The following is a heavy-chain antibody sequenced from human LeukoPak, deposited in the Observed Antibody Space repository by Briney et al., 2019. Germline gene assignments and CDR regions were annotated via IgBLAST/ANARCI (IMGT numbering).Heavy chain of an antibody. Sequence: PSETLSLTCTVSGGSISSGSYYWSWIRQPPGKGLEWIGYIDYSGSTNYNPSLKSRVTISVDTSKNQFSLKLSSVTAADTAVYYCARDITYYDILTGYPLYWYFDLWGRGTLVTVSS. CDR2: IDYSGST. CDR1: GGSISSGSYY. CDR3: ARDITYYDILTGYPLYWYFDL. V-gene: IGHV4-61*01. D-gene: IGHD3-9*01. J-gene: IGHJ2*01.